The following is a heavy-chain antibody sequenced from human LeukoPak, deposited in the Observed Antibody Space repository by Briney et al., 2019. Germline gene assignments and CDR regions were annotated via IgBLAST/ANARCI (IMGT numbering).Heavy chain of an antibody. D-gene: IGHD2-2*01. V-gene: IGHV4-30-4*01. CDR3: ARVYDGVVGYQLPGIDP. J-gene: IGHJ5*02. CDR2: IYYSGST. CDR1: GGSISSGDYY. Sequence: SETLSLTCTVSGGSISSGDYYWSWIRQPPGKGLEWIGYIYYSGSTYYNPSLKSRVTISVDTSKNQFSLKLSSVTAADTAVYYCARVYDGVVGYQLPGIDPWGQGTLVTASS.